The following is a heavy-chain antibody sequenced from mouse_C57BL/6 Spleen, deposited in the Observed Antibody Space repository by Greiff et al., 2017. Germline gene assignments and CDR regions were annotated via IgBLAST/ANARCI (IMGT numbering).Heavy chain of an antibody. V-gene: IGHV5-6*01. CDR3: ARHAGTGTYFDY. CDR2: ISSGGSYT. CDR1: GFTFSSYG. D-gene: IGHD4-1*01. J-gene: IGHJ2*01. Sequence: EVQVVESGGDLVKPGGSLKLSCAASGFTFSSYGMSWVRQTPDKRLEWVATISSGGSYTYYPDSVKGRFTISRDNAKNTLYLQRSSLKSEDTAMCSGARHAGTGTYFDYWGQGTTLTVSS.